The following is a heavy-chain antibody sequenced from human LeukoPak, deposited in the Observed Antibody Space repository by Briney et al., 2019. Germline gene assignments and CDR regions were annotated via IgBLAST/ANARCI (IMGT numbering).Heavy chain of an antibody. D-gene: IGHD5-18*01. CDR2: ISTYNGDT. Sequence: ASVNVSCKASGYTFTTYGISWLRQGPGQGLEWMGWISTYNGDTNYAQKLQGRVTLTTDTSTSTVYMELSSLRSDDTAVYYCARRGSVDTPMSNWEWWYWGQGTLVTVSS. CDR3: ARRGSVDTPMSNWEWWY. J-gene: IGHJ4*02. V-gene: IGHV1-18*01. CDR1: GYTFTTYG.